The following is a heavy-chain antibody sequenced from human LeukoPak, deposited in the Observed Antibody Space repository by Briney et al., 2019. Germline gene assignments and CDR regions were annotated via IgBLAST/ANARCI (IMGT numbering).Heavy chain of an antibody. J-gene: IGHJ5*02. Sequence: ASVKVSCKASGGTFSSYAISWVRQAPGQGLEWMGGIIPIFGTANYAQKFQGRVTITADESTSTAYMELSSLRSEDTAVCYCARVGAILYPPEFDPWGQGTLVTVSS. CDR2: IIPIFGTA. CDR3: ARVGAILYPPEFDP. V-gene: IGHV1-69*13. CDR1: GGTFSSYA. D-gene: IGHD2-8*01.